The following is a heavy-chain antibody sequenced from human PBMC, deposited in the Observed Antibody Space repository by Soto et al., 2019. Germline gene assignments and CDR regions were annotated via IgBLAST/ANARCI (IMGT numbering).Heavy chain of an antibody. J-gene: IGHJ5*02. CDR1: GFSLSTSGVG. CDR2: IYWDDDK. Sequence: QITLKESGPTLVKPTQTLTLTCTFSGFSLSTSGVGVGWIRQPPGKALEWLALIYWDDDKRYSPSLKSRLTITKDTSKNQVVLTMTNMDPVDTATYYCAHRPRERLRYFDWLLNPPDWFDPWGQGTLVTVSS. D-gene: IGHD3-9*01. CDR3: AHRPRERLRYFDWLLNPPDWFDP. V-gene: IGHV2-5*02.